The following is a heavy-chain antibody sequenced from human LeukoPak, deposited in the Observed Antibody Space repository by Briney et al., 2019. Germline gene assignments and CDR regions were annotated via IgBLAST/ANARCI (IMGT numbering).Heavy chain of an antibody. CDR1: GGSFTNQF. D-gene: IGHD3-16*01. Sequence: PSETLSLTCGVSGGSFTNQFWTWIRQAPGQGLEWIGDIKHNRVTNYNPSLKSRVTISADTSNSLSLRSVTAADTAVYFCAWHYVWGRFDSWGQGTLVTVSS. CDR2: IKHNRVT. J-gene: IGHJ4*02. CDR3: AWHYVWGRFDS. V-gene: IGHV4-34*01.